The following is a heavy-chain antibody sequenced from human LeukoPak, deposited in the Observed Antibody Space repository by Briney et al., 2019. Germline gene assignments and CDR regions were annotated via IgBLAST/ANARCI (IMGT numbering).Heavy chain of an antibody. CDR2: ISPHKGNT. CDR1: GYTFTRYG. Sequence: ASVKVSCKASGYTFTRYGISWVRQAPGQGLEWMGWISPHKGNTNNEQKFQGRVTMTTDTSTSTAYMELRSLRSDDTAVYSCARGYYDILTGYYRGSWFDPWGQGTLVTVSS. J-gene: IGHJ5*02. V-gene: IGHV1-18*01. D-gene: IGHD3-9*01. CDR3: ARGYYDILTGYYRGSWFDP.